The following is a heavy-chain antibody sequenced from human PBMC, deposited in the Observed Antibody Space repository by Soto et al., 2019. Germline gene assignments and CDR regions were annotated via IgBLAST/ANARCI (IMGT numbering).Heavy chain of an antibody. D-gene: IGHD2-8*02. CDR3: ARGVAYAGWFDP. J-gene: IGHJ5*02. Sequence: LSLTCAVYGGSFSGYYWSWIRQPPGKGLEWIGEINHSGSTNYNPSLKSRVTISVDTSKNQFSLKLSSVTAADTAVYYCARGVAYAGWFDPWGQGTLVTVSS. V-gene: IGHV4-34*01. CDR1: GGSFSGYY. CDR2: INHSGST.